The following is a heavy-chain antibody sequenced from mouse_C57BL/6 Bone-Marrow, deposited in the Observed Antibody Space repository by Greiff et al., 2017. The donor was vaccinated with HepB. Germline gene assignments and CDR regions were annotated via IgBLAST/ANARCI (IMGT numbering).Heavy chain of an antibody. V-gene: IGHV1-81*01. D-gene: IGHD1-1*01. CDR3: ARRDYYGSSYDWYFDV. J-gene: IGHJ1*03. CDR1: GYTFTSYG. CDR2: IYPRSGNT. Sequence: QVHVKQSGAELARPGASVKLSCKASGYTFTSYGISWVKQRTGQGLEWIGEIYPRSGNTYYNEKFKGKATLTADKSSSTAYMELRSLTSEDSAVYFCARRDYYGSSYDWYFDVWGTGTTVTVSS.